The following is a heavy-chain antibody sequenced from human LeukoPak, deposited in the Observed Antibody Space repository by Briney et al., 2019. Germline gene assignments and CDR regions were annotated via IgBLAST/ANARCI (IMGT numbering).Heavy chain of an antibody. V-gene: IGHV4-59*01. D-gene: IGHD6-13*01. CDR3: SRGRRSSSRPDAFDI. CDR1: RGSINNYY. CDR2: ILSSGST. J-gene: IGHJ3*02. Sequence: PSETLSLTCTVSRGSINNYYWSWIRQPPGKGLEWIGYILSSGSTNYNPSVKSRVTISVDTSKNQFSLKLRSVTAADTAMYYCSRGRRSSSRPDAFDIWGQGTMVTVSS.